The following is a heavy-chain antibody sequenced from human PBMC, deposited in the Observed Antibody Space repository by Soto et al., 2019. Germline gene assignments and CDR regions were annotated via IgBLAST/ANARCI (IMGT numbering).Heavy chain of an antibody. CDR1: VFTFSSYE. CDR2: ISSSGSTI. V-gene: IGHV3-48*03. J-gene: IGHJ6*02. D-gene: IGHD3-3*01. Sequence: GGSLRLSCAASVFTFSSYEMNWVRQAPGKGLEWVSYISSSGSTIYYADSVKGRFTISRDNAKNSLYLQMNSLRAEDTAVYYCAAYYDFWSGYYTRYYYYGMDVWGQGTTVTVSS. CDR3: AAYYDFWSGYYTRYYYYGMDV.